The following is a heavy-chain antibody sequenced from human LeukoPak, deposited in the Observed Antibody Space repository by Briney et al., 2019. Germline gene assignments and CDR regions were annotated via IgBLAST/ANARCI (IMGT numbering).Heavy chain of an antibody. V-gene: IGHV3-30*18. J-gene: IGHJ4*02. D-gene: IGHD6-13*01. CDR2: ISFDGSYK. CDR3: AKDRVTAAGYYFEY. Sequence: GGSLRLSCAASGFTFSNYGMHWVRQAPGKGLEWVAVISFDGSYKYYADSVKGRFTISRDNSKNTLYLQMNSLRAEDTAVYYCAKDRVTAAGYYFEYWGQGTLVTVSS. CDR1: GFTFSNYG.